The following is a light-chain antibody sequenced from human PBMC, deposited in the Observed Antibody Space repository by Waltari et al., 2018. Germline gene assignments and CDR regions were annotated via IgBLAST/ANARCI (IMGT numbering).Light chain of an antibody. V-gene: IGLV2-11*01. CDR2: DVT. J-gene: IGLJ1*01. Sequence: QSALTQPRSVSGSPGQSVTISCTGTSRDVGDYNYVSWYQHHPGKTPKVMIFDVTKRPSGVPDRFSGSKSGNTASLTISGLQAEDEADYFCCSYAGSSLFVFGTGTKVTVL. CDR3: CSYAGSSLFV. CDR1: SRDVGDYNY.